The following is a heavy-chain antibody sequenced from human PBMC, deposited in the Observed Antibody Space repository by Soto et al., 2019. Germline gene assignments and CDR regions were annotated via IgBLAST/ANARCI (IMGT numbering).Heavy chain of an antibody. D-gene: IGHD6-13*01. Sequence: QVQLVESGGGVVQPGRSLRLSCAASGFTFSSYGMHWVRQAPGKGLEWVAVIWYDGSNKYYADSVKGRFTISRDNSKNTLYRQMNSLRAEDTAVYYCARRIAAAGYGMDVWGQGTTVTVSS. CDR1: GFTFSSYG. J-gene: IGHJ6*02. V-gene: IGHV3-33*01. CDR2: IWYDGSNK. CDR3: ARRIAAAGYGMDV.